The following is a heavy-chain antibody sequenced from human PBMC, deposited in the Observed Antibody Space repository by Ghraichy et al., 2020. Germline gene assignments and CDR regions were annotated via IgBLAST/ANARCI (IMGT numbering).Heavy chain of an antibody. Sequence: SCAASGFTFNNYNMIWIRQAPGEGLEWVSSISFDGHATHYAGSVGGRFTISKDNAKNFLYLQMNSLRAEDTAVYYCARIMEPHYFDHWGQGTLVTVSS. CDR2: ISFDGHAT. CDR3: ARIMEPHYFDH. CDR1: GFTFNNYN. D-gene: IGHD1-1*01. V-gene: IGHV3-21*01. J-gene: IGHJ4*02.